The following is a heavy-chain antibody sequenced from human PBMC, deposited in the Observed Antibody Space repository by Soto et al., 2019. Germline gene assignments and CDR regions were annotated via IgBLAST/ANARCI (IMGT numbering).Heavy chain of an antibody. V-gene: IGHV3-15*07. CDR3: STGRYFDY. Sequence: EVPLVESGGGFVKPGESLRLSCAGTGFTFSNAWMNWVRQAPGKGLEWVGRIYSKADGGATDYTAPVKGRFTISRDDSKNTVHLQMNGLETEDTAVYYCSTGRYFDYWGQGTLVTVSP. CDR2: IYSKADGGAT. J-gene: IGHJ4*02. CDR1: GFTFSNAW.